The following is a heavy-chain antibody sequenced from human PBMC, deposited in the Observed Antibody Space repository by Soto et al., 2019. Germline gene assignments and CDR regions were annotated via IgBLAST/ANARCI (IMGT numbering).Heavy chain of an antibody. V-gene: IGHV1-2*04. CDR1: GYTFTGYY. D-gene: IGHD3-10*01. J-gene: IGHJ3*02. CDR2: INPNSGGT. CDR3: ARALYGSGSYGAFDI. Sequence: QVPLVQSGAEVKKPGASVKVSCKASGYTFTGYYMHWVRQAPGQGLEWMGWINPNSGGTNYAQKFQGWVTMTRDTSISTAYMELSRLRSDDTAVYYCARALYGSGSYGAFDIWGQGTMVTVSS.